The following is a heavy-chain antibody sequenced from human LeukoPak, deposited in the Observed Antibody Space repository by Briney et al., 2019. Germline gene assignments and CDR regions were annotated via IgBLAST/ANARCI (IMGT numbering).Heavy chain of an antibody. CDR3: ARDGSGFYYYYYMDV. D-gene: IGHD6-25*01. J-gene: IGHJ6*03. Sequence: GGSLRLSCAASGFAFTDYSMTWVRQAPGKGLEWVSSISTVSTYTFYSDSVKGRFTISGDNRKNTLYLQMSSLSAEDTAVYYCARDGSGFYYYYYMDVWGRGTAVTVSS. V-gene: IGHV3-21*01. CDR2: ISTVSTYT. CDR1: GFAFTDYS.